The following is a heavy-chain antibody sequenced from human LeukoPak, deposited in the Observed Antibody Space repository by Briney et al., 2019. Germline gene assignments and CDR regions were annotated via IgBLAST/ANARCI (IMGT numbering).Heavy chain of an antibody. J-gene: IGHJ3*02. V-gene: IGHV3-30*02. D-gene: IGHD4-17*01. CDR2: IRYDGNSK. CDR3: ARKTTVTTRDAFDI. CDR1: GFTFSSYG. Sequence: GGSLRLSCAASGFTFSSYGMHWVRQAPAKGLEWVAFIRYDGNSKYYADSVKGRFTISRDNAKNSLYLQMNSLRAEDTAVYYCARKTTVTTRDAFDIWGQGTMVTVSS.